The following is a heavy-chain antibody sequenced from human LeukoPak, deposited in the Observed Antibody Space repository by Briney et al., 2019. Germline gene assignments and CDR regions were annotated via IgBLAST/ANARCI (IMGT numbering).Heavy chain of an antibody. D-gene: IGHD4-11*01. V-gene: IGHV4-34*01. CDR3: ARASDYDSNLYYGMDV. J-gene: IGHJ6*02. Sequence: SETLSLTCAVYGGFFSGYYWNWIRQSPGKGLEWIGEINNSGTTNYNPSLKSRVTISVDTSKNQFSLKLSSVTAADTAVYYCARASDYDSNLYYGMDVWGQGTTVTVSS. CDR2: INNSGTT. CDR1: GGFFSGYY.